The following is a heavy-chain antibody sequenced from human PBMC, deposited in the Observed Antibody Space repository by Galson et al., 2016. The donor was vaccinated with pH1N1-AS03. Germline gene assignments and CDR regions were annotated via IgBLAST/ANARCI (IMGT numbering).Heavy chain of an antibody. J-gene: IGHJ1*01. Sequence: SLRLSCAASGFNFTDFYMTWVRQAPGKGLKWLSSISVTGKTIYYADSVKGRFTISRDNFKNSVYLHLDNLRAEDTAVYHCARDSMVLRGILRYWGQGTRVTVS. V-gene: IGHV3-11*01. D-gene: IGHD3-10*01. CDR3: ARDSMVLRGILRY. CDR2: ISVTGKTI. CDR1: GFNFTDFY.